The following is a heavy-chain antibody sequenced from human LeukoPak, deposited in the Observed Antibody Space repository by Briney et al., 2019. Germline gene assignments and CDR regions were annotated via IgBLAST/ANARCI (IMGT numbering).Heavy chain of an antibody. CDR2: IGTAGDT. CDR1: GFTFSSYD. CDR3: ARDRVVPAAIDYYYGMDV. J-gene: IGHJ6*02. V-gene: IGHV3-13*01. Sequence: GGSLRLSCAASGFTFSSYDMHWVRQATGKGLEWVSAIGTAGDTYYPGSVKGRFTISRENAKSSLYLQMNSLRAGDTAVYYCARDRVVPAAIDYYYGMDVWGQGTTVTVSS. D-gene: IGHD2-2*01.